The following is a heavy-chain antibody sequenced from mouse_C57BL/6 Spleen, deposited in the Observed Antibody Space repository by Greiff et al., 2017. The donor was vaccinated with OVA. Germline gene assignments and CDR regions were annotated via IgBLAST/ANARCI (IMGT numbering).Heavy chain of an antibody. D-gene: IGHD2-4*01. J-gene: IGHJ2*01. Sequence: EVKLVESGEGLVKPGGSLKLSCAASGFTFSSYAMSWVRQTPEKRLEWVAYISSGGDYIYYADTVKGRFTISRDNARNTLYLQMSSLKSEDTAMYYCTRDGDYDYDKVFDYWGQGTTLTVSS. CDR3: TRDGDYDYDKVFDY. V-gene: IGHV5-9-1*02. CDR2: ISSGGDYI. CDR1: GFTFSSYA.